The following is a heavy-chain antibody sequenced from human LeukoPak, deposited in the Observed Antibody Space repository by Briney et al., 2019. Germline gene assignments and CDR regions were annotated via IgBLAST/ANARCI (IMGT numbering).Heavy chain of an antibody. CDR1: GGTFSSYA. Sequence: GASVKVSCKASGGTFSSYAISWVRQAPGQGLEWMGGIIPIFGTANYAQKFQGRVTITADESTSTAYMELSSLRSEDTAVYYRVRMDCSSTSRYTGGYYYYGMDVWGQGTTVTVSS. CDR2: IIPIFGTA. V-gene: IGHV1-69*13. D-gene: IGHD2-2*02. CDR3: VRMDCSSTSRYTGGYYYYGMDV. J-gene: IGHJ6*02.